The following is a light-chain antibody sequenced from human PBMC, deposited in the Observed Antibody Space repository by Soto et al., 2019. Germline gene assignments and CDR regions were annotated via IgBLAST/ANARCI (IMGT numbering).Light chain of an antibody. V-gene: IGKV3-15*01. CDR1: QSVSSSY. CDR3: QQYNNWPT. Sequence: EIVLTPSPCTLSLSPGARATLSCRASQSVSSSYLAWYQQKPGQAPRLLIYGASTRATGIPARFSGSGSGTEFTLTISSLQSEDFAVYYCQQYNNWPTFGQGTKVDIK. CDR2: GAS. J-gene: IGKJ1*01.